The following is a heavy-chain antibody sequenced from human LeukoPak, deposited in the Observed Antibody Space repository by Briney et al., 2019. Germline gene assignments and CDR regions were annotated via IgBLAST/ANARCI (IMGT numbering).Heavy chain of an antibody. Sequence: SETLSLTCAVYGGSFSGYYLSWIRQPPGKGLEWVGEINHSGSTNYNPALKSRGTISVDTSKNHFSLMLISVTAADTAVYYFAGLREAEYNHSTSRDYWGQGTLVTVPS. CDR3: AGLREAEYNHSTSRDY. V-gene: IGHV4-34*01. D-gene: IGHD2/OR15-2a*01. J-gene: IGHJ4*02. CDR2: INHSGST. CDR1: GGSFSGYY.